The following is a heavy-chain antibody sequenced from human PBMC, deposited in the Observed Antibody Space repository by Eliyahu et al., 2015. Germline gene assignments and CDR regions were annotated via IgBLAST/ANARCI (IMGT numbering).Heavy chain of an antibody. CDR2: INNSGTT. CDR3: APSRYYYGSWMGGWFDP. V-gene: IGHV4-34*01. CDR1: GGSFSGYY. D-gene: IGHD3-10*01. J-gene: IGHJ5*02. Sequence: QLQQWGAGLLKSSETLSLTCVVYGGSFSGYYWSWIRQPPGKGLEWIGEINNSGTTNYSPSLKSRVTISIDTSKNQFSLKMSSVTAADTAVYYCAPSRYYYGSWMGGWFDPWGQGTLVIVSS.